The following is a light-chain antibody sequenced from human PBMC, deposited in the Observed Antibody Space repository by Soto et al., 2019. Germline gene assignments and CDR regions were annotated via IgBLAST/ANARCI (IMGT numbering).Light chain of an antibody. CDR2: AAS. CDR1: QRIVSN. CDR3: QQYNDWPRS. V-gene: IGKV3-15*01. J-gene: IGKJ1*01. Sequence: EIVMTQSPATLSVSPGERASLSCRASQRIVSNLAWYQQKPGQPPRLLIYAASTRATGIPARFSGSGSGTEFTLTISSLQSEDLAVYFCQQYNDWPRSFGQGTKVEIK.